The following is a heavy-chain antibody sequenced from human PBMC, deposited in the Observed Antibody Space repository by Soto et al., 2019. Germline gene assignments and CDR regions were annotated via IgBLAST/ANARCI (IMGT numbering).Heavy chain of an antibody. D-gene: IGHD1-26*01. CDR3: ARAIRDQLLSDY. J-gene: IGHJ4*02. CDR2: MNPDSANT. Sequence: QVHLVQSGPEVKQSGASVKVACRTSGHTFSTYDIGRVRQATGQGLEWMGWMNPDSANTGYAQKFQGRVTLTRDTSTRTAYMELNSLTAEDTGTYSCARAIRDQLLSDYWGQGSLIIVSS. V-gene: IGHV1-8*01. CDR1: GHTFSTYD.